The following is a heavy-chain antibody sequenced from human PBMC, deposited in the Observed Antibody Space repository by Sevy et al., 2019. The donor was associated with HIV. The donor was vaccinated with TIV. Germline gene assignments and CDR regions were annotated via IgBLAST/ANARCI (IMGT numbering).Heavy chain of an antibody. J-gene: IGHJ4*02. Sequence: GGSLRLSCAASGFTFSSYWVHWVHQAPGKGLVWVSRINSDGSSTSYADSVKGRFTISRDNAKNTLYLQMNSLRAEDTAVYYCARGYTTVRGVIRYWGQGTLVTVSS. CDR2: INSDGSST. D-gene: IGHD3-10*01. CDR1: GFTFSSYW. V-gene: IGHV3-74*01. CDR3: ARGYTTVRGVIRY.